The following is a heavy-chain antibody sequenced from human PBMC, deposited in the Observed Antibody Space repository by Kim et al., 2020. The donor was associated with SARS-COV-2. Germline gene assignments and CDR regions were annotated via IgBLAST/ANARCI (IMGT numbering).Heavy chain of an antibody. J-gene: IGHJ3*02. V-gene: IGHV3-7*01. Sequence: GGSLRLSCAASGFTFSSYWMSWVRQAPGKGLEWVANIKQDGSEKYYVDSVKGRFTISRDNAKNSLYLQMNSLRAEDTAVYYCARVRPLSKWFGRDAFDIWGQGTMVTVSS. CDR1: GFTFSSYW. D-gene: IGHD3-10*01. CDR2: IKQDGSEK. CDR3: ARVRPLSKWFGRDAFDI.